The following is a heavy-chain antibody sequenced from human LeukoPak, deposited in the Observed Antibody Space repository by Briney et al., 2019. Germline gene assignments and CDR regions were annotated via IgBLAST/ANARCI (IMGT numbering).Heavy chain of an antibody. J-gene: IGHJ3*02. V-gene: IGHV4-59*01. CDR1: GGSISSDY. CDR3: ASHVLYAFDI. D-gene: IGHD3-16*01. CDR2: IYYSGST. Sequence: SETLSLTCTVSGGSISSDYWSWIRQPPGKGLEWTGYIYYSGSTNYTPSLKSRVTISVDTSKNQFSLKLSSVTAADTAIYYCASHVLYAFDIWGQGTMVTVSS.